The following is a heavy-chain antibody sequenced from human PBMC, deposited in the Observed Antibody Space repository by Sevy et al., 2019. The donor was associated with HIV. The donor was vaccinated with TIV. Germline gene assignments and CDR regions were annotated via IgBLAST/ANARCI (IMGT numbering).Heavy chain of an antibody. CDR3: AKGPHPAVTTSYGFDV. CDR2: IRKDGSTK. D-gene: IGHD4-17*01. Sequence: GGSLRLSCIVSGFTFKSYAMHWVRQAPGKGLEWVTFIRKDGSTKHYTDSVRGRFTISRDNSKNTLYLQMNSLRGEDTAVYYCAKGPHPAVTTSYGFDVWGQGTTVTVSS. V-gene: IGHV3-30*02. CDR1: GFTFKSYA. J-gene: IGHJ6*02.